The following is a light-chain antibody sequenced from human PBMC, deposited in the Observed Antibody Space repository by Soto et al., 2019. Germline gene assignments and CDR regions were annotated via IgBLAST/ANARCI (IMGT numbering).Light chain of an antibody. CDR1: SSNIGSYI. J-gene: IGLJ2*01. Sequence: QSVLTQPPSASGTPGQRVTVSCSGSSSNIGSYIVSWYQQLPGSAPKLLIYSNNQRPSGVPDRFSGSKSGTSASLAISGLQSDDEADYYCAAWDDSLNGPVFGGGTKLTVL. CDR2: SNN. V-gene: IGLV1-44*01. CDR3: AAWDDSLNGPV.